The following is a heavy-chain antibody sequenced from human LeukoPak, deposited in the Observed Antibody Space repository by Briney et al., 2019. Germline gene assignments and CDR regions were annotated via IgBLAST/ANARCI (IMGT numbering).Heavy chain of an antibody. J-gene: IGHJ4*01. D-gene: IGHD1-26*01. Sequence: GGSLRLSCAASGFTFSSYSMNWVRQAPGKGLEWVSYISSSSSTIYYADSVKGRFTISRDNAKNSLYLQMNSLRAEDTAVYYCARGRVGARNYWGQEPWSPSPQ. CDR3: ARGRVGARNY. CDR1: GFTFSSYS. V-gene: IGHV3-48*01. CDR2: ISSSSSTI.